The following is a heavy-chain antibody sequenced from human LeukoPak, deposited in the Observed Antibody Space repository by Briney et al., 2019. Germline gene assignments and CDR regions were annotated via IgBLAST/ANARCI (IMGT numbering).Heavy chain of an antibody. Sequence: SETLSLTCAVSGGSISGYYWSWIRQPPGKRLGWIGYIYYSGSTNYNPSLKSRVTVSVDTSKNQFSLKLSSVTAADTAVYYCATDNGGSSGWGHGYNYAMDVWGQGTTVTVS. CDR2: IYYSGST. CDR1: GGSISGYY. J-gene: IGHJ6*02. CDR3: ATDNGGSSGWGHGYNYAMDV. D-gene: IGHD5-12*01. V-gene: IGHV4-59*01.